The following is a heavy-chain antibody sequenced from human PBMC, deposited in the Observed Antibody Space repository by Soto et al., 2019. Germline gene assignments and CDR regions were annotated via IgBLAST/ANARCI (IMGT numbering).Heavy chain of an antibody. D-gene: IGHD3-22*01. CDR1: GFTFSSYA. CDR3: ARAYYYDSSGYLNWFDP. V-gene: IGHV3-23*01. CDR2: ISGSGGST. J-gene: IGHJ5*02. Sequence: PGGSLRLSCAASGFTFSSYAMTWVRQAPGKGLEWVSVISGSGGSTYFADSVKGRFTISRDNSKNTLYLQMSSLRAEDTAVYYCARAYYYDSSGYLNWFDPWSQGTLVTVSS.